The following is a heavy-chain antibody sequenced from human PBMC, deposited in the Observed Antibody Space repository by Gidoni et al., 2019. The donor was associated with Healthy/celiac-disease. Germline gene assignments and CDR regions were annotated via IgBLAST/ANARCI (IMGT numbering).Heavy chain of an antibody. D-gene: IGHD3-16*01. CDR3: AKELWVSDYRRSLYYYYGMDV. CDR1: GFTFSSYG. V-gene: IGHV3-30*18. CDR2: ISYDGSNK. Sequence: QVQLVESGGGVVQPGRSLRLSCAASGFTFSSYGMHWVRQAPGKGLEWVAVISYDGSNKYYADSVKGRFTIARDNSKNTLYLQMNSLRAEDTAVYYCAKELWVSDYRRSLYYYYGMDVWGQGTTDTVSS. J-gene: IGHJ6*02.